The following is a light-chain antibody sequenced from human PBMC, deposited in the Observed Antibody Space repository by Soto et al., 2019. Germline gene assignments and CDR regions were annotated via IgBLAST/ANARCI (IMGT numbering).Light chain of an antibody. V-gene: IGKV2-28*01. Sequence: DIVRTQSPLSLPVTPGDPASISCRSSQSLLNSNGYNYLDWYLQKPGQSPQLLIYLGSNRSSGVPSRCSGSGSSTDFTLKISRVEAEDSGVSYCMQAPQTPGFGQGTRLEIK. J-gene: IGKJ5*01. CDR3: MQAPQTPG. CDR2: LGS. CDR1: QSLLNSNGYNY.